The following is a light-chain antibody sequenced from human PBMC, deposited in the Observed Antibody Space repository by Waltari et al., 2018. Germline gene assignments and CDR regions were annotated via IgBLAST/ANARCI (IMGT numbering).Light chain of an antibody. CDR3: QHYNSYPWT. Sequence: DTPMTQSPSTLSASVGDRVRITCRASESISSRFLAWYQQKPGKAPKLLIYASYSLESGVPSRFSGSGSGTEFSLTISSLQPDDFATYYCQHYNSYPWTFGRGTKVEIK. J-gene: IGKJ1*01. CDR1: ESISSR. V-gene: IGKV1-5*03. CDR2: ASY.